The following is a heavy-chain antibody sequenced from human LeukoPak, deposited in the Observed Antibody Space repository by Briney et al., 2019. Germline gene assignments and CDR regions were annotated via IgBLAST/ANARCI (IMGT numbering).Heavy chain of an antibody. Sequence: GGSLRLSCAASGSTFSTYWMHWVRQTPGKGLLWVSRINSDGSETTYADSVKGRFTISRDNSKNTLYLQMNSLRAEDTAVYYCAASGYGPTALGQGTLVTVSS. V-gene: IGHV3-74*01. CDR3: AASGYGPTA. J-gene: IGHJ5*02. D-gene: IGHD5-12*01. CDR1: GSTFSTYW. CDR2: INSDGSET.